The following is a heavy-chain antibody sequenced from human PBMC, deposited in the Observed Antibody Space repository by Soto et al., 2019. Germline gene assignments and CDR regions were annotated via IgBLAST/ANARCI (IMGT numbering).Heavy chain of an antibody. J-gene: IGHJ6*02. D-gene: IGHD6-6*01. CDR3: SRGNPARQGFHYYYYGMDV. V-gene: IGHV1-46*03. Sequence: QVQLVQSGAEVKKPGASVKVSCKASGYTFTSYYMHWVRQAPGQGLEWMGIINPSGGSTSYEQKYQGRGTMSRDTSTRTVYMELSSLRSEDTAVYYCSRGNPARQGFHYYYYGMDVWGQGTTVTVSS. CDR2: INPSGGST. CDR1: GYTFTSYY.